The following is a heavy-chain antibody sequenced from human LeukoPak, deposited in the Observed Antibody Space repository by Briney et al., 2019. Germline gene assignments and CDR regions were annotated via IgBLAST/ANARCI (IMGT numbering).Heavy chain of an antibody. CDR1: GYTVSNNY. V-gene: IGHV3-21*01. D-gene: IGHD3-22*01. J-gene: IGHJ2*01. CDR2: ISSRNSYI. CDR3: ARDSAPHHSSGFPNWYFDL. Sequence: GGSLRLSCAASGYTVSNNYMTWVRQAPGKGLEWVSSISSRNSYIYYADSVKGRFTISRDNAKNSLYLQMNSLRAEDTAVYYCARDSAPHHSSGFPNWYFDLWGRGTLVTVSS.